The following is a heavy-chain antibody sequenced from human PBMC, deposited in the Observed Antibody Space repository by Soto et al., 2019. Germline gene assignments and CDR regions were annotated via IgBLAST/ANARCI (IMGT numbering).Heavy chain of an antibody. J-gene: IGHJ4*02. V-gene: IGHV3-21*01. Sequence: GGSLRLSCAASGFTFSSYSMNWVRQTPGKGLEWVSSISRSSDHMYYADSVRGRFTISRDNAKNSLFLQMNSLRAEDTAVYYCTRAISGGPFDYWGQGALVTSPQ. CDR3: TRAISGGPFDY. CDR1: GFTFSSYS. D-gene: IGHD2-15*01. CDR2: ISRSSDHM.